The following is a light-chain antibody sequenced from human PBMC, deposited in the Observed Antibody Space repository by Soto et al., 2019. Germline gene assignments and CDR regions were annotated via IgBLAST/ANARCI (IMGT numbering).Light chain of an antibody. Sequence: QSVLTQDASVSGTVGQTVTLSCTGNSNNVGSYTVGWYQQISHGTPKTVMFGNSLPSGIPDRFSGSKSGTTASLTISGLLHEDEADYYCSTWDYSLSAQVFGGGTKLTVL. CDR3: STWDYSLSAQV. CDR2: GNS. CDR1: SNNVGSYT. J-gene: IGLJ2*01. V-gene: IGLV1-44*01.